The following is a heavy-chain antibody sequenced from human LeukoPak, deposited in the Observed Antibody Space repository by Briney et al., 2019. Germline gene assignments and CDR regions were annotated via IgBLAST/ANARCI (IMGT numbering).Heavy chain of an antibody. Sequence: SETLSLTCTVSGGSISSYYWSWIRQPPGKGLEWIGYIYYSGSTNYNPSLKSRVTISVDTSKNQFSLKLSSVTAADTAVYYCARGTILYYFDYWGQGTLVTVSS. V-gene: IGHV4-59*01. J-gene: IGHJ4*02. CDR2: IYYSGST. CDR1: GGSISSYY. D-gene: IGHD1-1*01. CDR3: ARGTILYYFDY.